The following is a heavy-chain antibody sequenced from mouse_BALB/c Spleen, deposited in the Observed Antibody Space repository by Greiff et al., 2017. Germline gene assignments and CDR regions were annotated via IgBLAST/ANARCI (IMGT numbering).Heavy chain of an antibody. V-gene: IGHV1S81*02. CDR2: INPSNGGT. D-gene: IGHD2-1*01. J-gene: IGHJ3*01. Sequence: QVQLQQSGAELVKPGASVKLSCKASGYTFTSYYMYWVKQRPGQGLEWIGEINPSNGGTNFNEKFKSKATLTVDKSSSTAYMQLSSLTSEDSAVYYCTRRGGNYPFAYWGQGTLVTVSA. CDR3: TRRGGNYPFAY. CDR1: GYTFTSYY.